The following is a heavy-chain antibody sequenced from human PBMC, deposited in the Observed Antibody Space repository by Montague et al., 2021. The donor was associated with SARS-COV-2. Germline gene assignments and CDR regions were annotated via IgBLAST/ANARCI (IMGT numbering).Heavy chain of an antibody. J-gene: IGHJ4*02. V-gene: IGHV3-11*01. D-gene: IGHD4-23*01. CDR3: AKALMTYGGNSPVDQ. CDR2: ISDTGSTI. CDR1: GFTFSDYY. Sequence: SLRLSCAASGFTFSDYYMNWIRQAPGKGLEWISYISDTGSTIYYAGSVKGRSAVSRDNTKNSLYLQMNSLRAEDTAVYYCAKALMTYGGNSPVDQWGQGTLVTVSS.